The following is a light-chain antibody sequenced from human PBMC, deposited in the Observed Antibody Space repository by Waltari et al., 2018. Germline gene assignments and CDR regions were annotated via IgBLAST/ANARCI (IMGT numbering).Light chain of an antibody. V-gene: IGLV4-69*01. CDR2: VNSDGSH. J-gene: IGLJ3*02. Sequence: QLVLTQSPSASASLGAPVKFTCTLSSGHSGTDIAWHTQQAEKGPGYLMKVNSDGSHRKGDGVPDRFSGSSSGAERSLTISSLQSEDEADYYCQTGGHGNWVFGGGTKLTVL. CDR1: SGHSGTD. CDR3: QTGGHGNWV.